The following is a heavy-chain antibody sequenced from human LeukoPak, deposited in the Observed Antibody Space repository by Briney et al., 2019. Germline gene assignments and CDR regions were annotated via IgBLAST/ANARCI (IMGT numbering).Heavy chain of an antibody. Sequence: SETLSLTCTVSGGSISSYYWSWIRQPPGKELEGIGYIYYSGSTNYNPSLKSRVTISVDTSKNQFSLKLSSVTAADTAVYFFSRQKTAYDILTGSYYYYGMDVWGKGTTVTVSS. D-gene: IGHD3-9*01. CDR3: SRQKTAYDILTGSYYYYGMDV. CDR2: IYYSGST. J-gene: IGHJ6*04. CDR1: GGSISSYY. V-gene: IGHV4-59*01.